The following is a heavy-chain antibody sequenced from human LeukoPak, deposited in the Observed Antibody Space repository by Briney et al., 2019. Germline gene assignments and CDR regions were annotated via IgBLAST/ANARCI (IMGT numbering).Heavy chain of an antibody. CDR2: IRSEADGGTT. V-gene: IGHV3-15*01. J-gene: IGHJ4*02. D-gene: IGHD3-22*01. Sequence: KPGGSLTLSCTASGFAFTNAWMTWVRQAPGKGLEWVGRIRSEADGGTTNYAAPVKGRFTISRDDSQNMMYLQMSSLKIADTAVYYCATDYYYDRGGYNYDDYWGQGTLVSVTS. CDR1: GFAFTNAW. CDR3: ATDYYYDRGGYNYDDY.